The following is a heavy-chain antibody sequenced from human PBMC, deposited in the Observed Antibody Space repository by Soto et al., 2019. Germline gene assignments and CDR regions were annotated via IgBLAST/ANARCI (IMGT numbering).Heavy chain of an antibody. CDR2: IIPIFGTA. D-gene: IGHD6-6*01. J-gene: IGHJ6*02. V-gene: IGHV1-69*13. CDR1: GGTFSSYA. Sequence: SVKVSCKASGGTFSSYAISWVRQAPGQGLEWMRGIIPIFGTANYAQKFQGRVTITADESTSTAYMELSSLRSEDTAVYYCASHLQLVRGDYYYNGMDVWGQGTTVNVSS. CDR3: ASHLQLVRGDYYYNGMDV.